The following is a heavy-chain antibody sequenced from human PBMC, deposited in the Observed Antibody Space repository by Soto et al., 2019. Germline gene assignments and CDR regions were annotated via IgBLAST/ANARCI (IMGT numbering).Heavy chain of an antibody. Sequence: QITLKESGPPLVKPTQTLTLTCTFSGFSLSTSGVGVGWIRQPPGKALEWLALIYWDDDKRYSASLKSSLTITNDSSKNQVVLTMTDMDPVDTATYYCAHRGPYSGYCAYWGQGTLVTVSS. J-gene: IGHJ4*02. CDR2: IYWDDDK. CDR1: GFSLSTSGVG. D-gene: IGHD1-26*01. CDR3: AHRGPYSGYCAY. V-gene: IGHV2-5*02.